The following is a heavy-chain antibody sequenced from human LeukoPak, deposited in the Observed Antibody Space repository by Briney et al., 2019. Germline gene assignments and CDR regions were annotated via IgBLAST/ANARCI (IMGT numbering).Heavy chain of an antibody. CDR3: AKNTILVATEN. J-gene: IGHJ4*02. D-gene: IGHD5-12*01. CDR1: GFAVSDYY. Sequence: PGGSLRLSWAASGFAVSDYYMSWVRQAPGKGLEWVSVIYRGGDTYYADSVKGRFTISRDDSKNTEYLQMNSLRAEDTAFYYCAKNTILVATENWGQGTLVTVSS. CDR2: IYRGGDT. V-gene: IGHV3-53*01.